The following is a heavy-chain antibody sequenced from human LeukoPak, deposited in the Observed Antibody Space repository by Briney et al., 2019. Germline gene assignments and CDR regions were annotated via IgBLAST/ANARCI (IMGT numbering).Heavy chain of an antibody. CDR2: IYHSGST. CDR1: VYSISSGYY. J-gene: IGHJ4*02. CDR3: ARGAAAGTNPFRY. Sequence: SETLSLTCAVSVYSISSGYYWGWIRQPPGKGLEWIGSIYHSGSTYYNPSLKSRVTISVDTSKNQFSLKLSSVTAADTAVYYCARGAAAGTNPFRYWGQGTLVTVSS. D-gene: IGHD6-13*01. V-gene: IGHV4-38-2*01.